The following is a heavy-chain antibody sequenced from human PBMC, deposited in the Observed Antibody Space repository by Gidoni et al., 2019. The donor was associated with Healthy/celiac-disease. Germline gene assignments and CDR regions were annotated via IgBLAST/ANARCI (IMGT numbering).Heavy chain of an antibody. V-gene: IGHV3-48*01. CDR1: GFTFSSYR. Sequence: EVQLVESGGGLVQPGGSLRLSCAASGFTFSSYRMNWVRQAPGKGLEWVSYISSSSSTIYYADSVKGRFTISRDNAKNSLYLQMNSLRAEDTAVYYCARTSSYYYYMDVWGKGTTVTVSS. CDR2: ISSSSSTI. CDR3: ARTSSYYYYMDV. J-gene: IGHJ6*03.